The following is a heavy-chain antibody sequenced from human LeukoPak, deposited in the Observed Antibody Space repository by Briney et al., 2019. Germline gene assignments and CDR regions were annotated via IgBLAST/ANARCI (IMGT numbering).Heavy chain of an antibody. Sequence: GGSLRLSCAASGFTFSTYAMSWVRQAPGKGLEWVANIKQDGTGKYFVDSIKGRFTISRDNARSSLYLQMNSLRVEDTAVYYCARERRASYYMDVWGKGTTVTVPS. J-gene: IGHJ6*03. CDR3: ARERRASYYMDV. CDR1: GFTFSTYA. V-gene: IGHV3-7*01. CDR2: IKQDGTGK.